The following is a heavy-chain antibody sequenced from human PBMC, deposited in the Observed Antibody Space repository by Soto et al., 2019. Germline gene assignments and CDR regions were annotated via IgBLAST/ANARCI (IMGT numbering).Heavy chain of an antibody. Sequence: ASVKVSFKASGYTFTSYGISWVRQAPGQGLEWMGWISTFHGNTNYAQKFQGSVTMTTDTSTSTAYMELRSLTSDDTAIYYCARDTYDTTGYPLDYCGQGTLVTVSS. D-gene: IGHD3-22*01. CDR2: ISTFHGNT. CDR1: GYTFTSYG. J-gene: IGHJ4*02. CDR3: ARDTYDTTGYPLDY. V-gene: IGHV1-18*04.